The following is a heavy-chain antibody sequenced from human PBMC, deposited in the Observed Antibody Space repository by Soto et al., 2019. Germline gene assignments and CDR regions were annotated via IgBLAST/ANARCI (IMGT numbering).Heavy chain of an antibody. D-gene: IGHD6-13*01. V-gene: IGHV1-18*01. CDR2: ISANNGNT. Sequence: QVQLVQSGAEVKKPGASVKVSCKASGYTFPSYGISGVRQAPGQGLKGMGWISANNGNTNYAQKLQGRVTMTTDTSTSTAYMELRSLRSDDTAVYYCARDRAAAAGKVQFDPWGQGTLVTVSS. CDR1: GYTFPSYG. J-gene: IGHJ5*02. CDR3: ARDRAAAAGKVQFDP.